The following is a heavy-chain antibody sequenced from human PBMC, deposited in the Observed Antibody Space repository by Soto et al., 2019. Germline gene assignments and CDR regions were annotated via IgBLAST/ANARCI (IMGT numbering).Heavy chain of an antibody. V-gene: IGHV4-59*01. J-gene: IGHJ6*02. Sequence: TSETLSLTCTVSGGSISSYYWSWIRQPPGKGLEWIGYIYYSGSTNYNPSLKSRVTISVDTSKNQFSLKLSSVTAADTAVYYCARDRIVVVPAAPGPYYYYGMDVWGQGTTVTVSS. CDR1: GGSISSYY. CDR3: ARDRIVVVPAAPGPYYYYGMDV. D-gene: IGHD2-2*01. CDR2: IYYSGST.